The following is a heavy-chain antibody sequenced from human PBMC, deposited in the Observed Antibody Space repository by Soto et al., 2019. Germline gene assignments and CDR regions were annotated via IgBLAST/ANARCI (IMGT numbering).Heavy chain of an antibody. CDR1: GGSISSYY. V-gene: IGHV4-59*08. CDR3: ASRIVATETFDY. D-gene: IGHD5-12*01. J-gene: IGHJ4*02. Sequence: SETLSLTCTVSGGSISSYYWSWIRQPPGKGLEWIGYIYYAGSTKYNPSLNSRVTISVDTSKNQFSLTVTSVTAADTAVYYCASRIVATETFDYWGQGTLVIVSS. CDR2: IYYAGST.